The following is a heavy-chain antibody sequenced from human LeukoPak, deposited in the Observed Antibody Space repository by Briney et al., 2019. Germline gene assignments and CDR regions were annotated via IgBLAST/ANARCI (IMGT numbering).Heavy chain of an antibody. CDR3: ARVGDIVVVPAAEGYGMDV. CDR1: GYTFTSYY. J-gene: IGHJ6*02. Sequence: VASAKVSCKASGYTFTSYYMHWVRQAPGQGLEWMGIINPSGGSTSYAQKFQGRVTMTRDTSTSTVYMELSSLRSEDTAVYYCARVGDIVVVPAAEGYGMDVWGQGTTVTVSS. V-gene: IGHV1-46*01. CDR2: INPSGGST. D-gene: IGHD2-2*01.